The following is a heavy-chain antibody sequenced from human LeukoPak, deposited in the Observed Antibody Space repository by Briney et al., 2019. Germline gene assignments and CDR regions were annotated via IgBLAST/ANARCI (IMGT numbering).Heavy chain of an antibody. CDR1: GFTFSSYG. D-gene: IGHD6-13*01. CDR2: IWYDGSNK. Sequence: GGSLRLSCAASGFTFSSYGMHWVRQAPGKGLEWVAVIWYDGSNKYYADSVKGRFTISRDNSKNTLYLQMNSLRAEDTAVYYCARDGYSSSWYPIFDYWGQGTLVTVSS. CDR3: ARDGYSSSWYPIFDY. J-gene: IGHJ4*02. V-gene: IGHV3-33*01.